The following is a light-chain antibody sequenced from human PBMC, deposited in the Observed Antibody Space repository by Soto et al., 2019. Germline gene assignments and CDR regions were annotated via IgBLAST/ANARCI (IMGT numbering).Light chain of an antibody. CDR2: AAS. Sequence: DIQITQSPSSVSASVGDRVTITCRASQGISNWLAWYQQKPGKAPKLLISAASTLQSGVPSRFSGSGSETDFTLTISSLQPGDSATYYCQQAYRFPLTFGGGTKVDIK. CDR1: QGISNW. J-gene: IGKJ4*01. CDR3: QQAYRFPLT. V-gene: IGKV1D-12*01.